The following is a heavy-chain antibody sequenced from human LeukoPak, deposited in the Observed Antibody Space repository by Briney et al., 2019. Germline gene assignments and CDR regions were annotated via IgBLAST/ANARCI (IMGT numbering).Heavy chain of an antibody. CDR1: GYSISSGYY. CDR3: ARLKLGYCSSTSCYYYFDY. V-gene: IGHV4-38-2*02. J-gene: IGHJ4*02. D-gene: IGHD2-2*01. CDR2: IYYSGST. Sequence: SETLSLTCTVSGYSISSGYYWGWIRQPPGKGLEWIGSIYYSGSTYYNPSLKSRVTISVDTSKNQFSLKLSSVTAADTAVYYCARLKLGYCSSTSCYYYFDYWGQGTLVTVSS.